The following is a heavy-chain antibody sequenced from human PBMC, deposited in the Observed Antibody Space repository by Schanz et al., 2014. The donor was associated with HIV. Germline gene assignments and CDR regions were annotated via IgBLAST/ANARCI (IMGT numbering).Heavy chain of an antibody. J-gene: IGHJ6*02. Sequence: QVQLVESGGGVVQPGRSLRLSCAASGFTFSSYDIHWVRQAPGKGLEWVAVISYDGNKRYYADSVKGRFTISRDNSENTLYLQMDSLRTEDTAVYYCAKGGRDILSYYGMDVWGQGTTVTVSS. V-gene: IGHV3-30*18. CDR3: AKGGRDILSYYGMDV. D-gene: IGHD2-15*01. CDR2: ISYDGNKR. CDR1: GFTFSSYD.